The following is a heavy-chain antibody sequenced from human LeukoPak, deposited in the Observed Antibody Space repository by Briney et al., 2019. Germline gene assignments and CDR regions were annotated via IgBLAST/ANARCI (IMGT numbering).Heavy chain of an antibody. Sequence: ASVTVSCKATGYTFSGYYMHWVRQAPGQGLEWMGWINPNSGDTNYAHKLPGRVTITMDTYISTHYMSLSRLRYADTAVYYCARVRGTTGTTKDWGKGTLVTVSS. CDR1: GYTFSGYY. CDR3: ARVRGTTGTTKD. D-gene: IGHD1-1*01. V-gene: IGHV1-2*02. J-gene: IGHJ4*02. CDR2: INPNSGDT.